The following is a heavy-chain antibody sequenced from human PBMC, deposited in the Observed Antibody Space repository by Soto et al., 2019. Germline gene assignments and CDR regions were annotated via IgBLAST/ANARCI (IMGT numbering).Heavy chain of an antibody. J-gene: IGHJ4*02. CDR3: TRAFHYYGSGCYSDFDY. CDR2: ISYDGGNN. CDR1: GFTFSSHA. D-gene: IGHD3-10*01. V-gene: IGHV3-30-3*01. Sequence: QVQLVESGGGVVQPGTSLRLSCAASGFTFSSHAMHWVRQAPGKGLEWVALISYDGGNNHYADSVKGRFSISRDDSKTTLYLHMNYLRCEATVVYYCTRAFHYYGSGCYSDFDYWGQGNLVSLSS.